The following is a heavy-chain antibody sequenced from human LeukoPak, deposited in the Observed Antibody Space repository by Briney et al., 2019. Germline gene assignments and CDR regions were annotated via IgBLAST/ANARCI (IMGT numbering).Heavy chain of an antibody. Sequence: ASVKVSCKASGYTFTGYYMHWVRQAPGQGLEWMGWINPNSGGTNYAQKFQGRVTMTRDTSISTAYMELSRLRSDDTAVYYCAREASIAVVRYWANNWFDPWGQGTLVTVSS. V-gene: IGHV1-2*02. CDR1: GYTFTGYY. D-gene: IGHD6-19*01. CDR2: INPNSGGT. CDR3: AREASIAVVRYWANNWFDP. J-gene: IGHJ5*02.